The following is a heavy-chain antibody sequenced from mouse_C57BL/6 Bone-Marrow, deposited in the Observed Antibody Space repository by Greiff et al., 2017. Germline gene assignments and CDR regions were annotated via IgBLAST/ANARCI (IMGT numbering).Heavy chain of an antibody. CDR1: GYTFTSYW. D-gene: IGHD2-5*01. Sequence: QVQLQQSGAELVKPGASVKMSCKASGYTFTSYWITWVKQRPGQGLEWIGDIYPGSGSTNYNEKFKSKATLTVDTSSSTAYMQLSSLTSEDSAVYYCARPYDSNYWYFDVWGTGTTVTVSA. CDR3: ARPYDSNYWYFDV. V-gene: IGHV1-55*01. J-gene: IGHJ1*03. CDR2: IYPGSGST.